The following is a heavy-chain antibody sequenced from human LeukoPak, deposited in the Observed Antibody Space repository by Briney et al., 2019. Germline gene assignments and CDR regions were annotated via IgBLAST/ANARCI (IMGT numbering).Heavy chain of an antibody. CDR2: ISGSGGST. J-gene: IGHJ6*02. CDR3: AKSPLAGYYYYGMDV. CDR1: GFTFSSYA. V-gene: IGHV3-23*01. Sequence: GGSLRLSCAASGFTFSSYAMSWVRQAPGKGLEWVSAISGSGGSTYYADSVKGRLTISRDNSKNTLYLQMNSLRAEDTAVYYCAKSPLAGYYYYGMDVWGQGTTVTVSS.